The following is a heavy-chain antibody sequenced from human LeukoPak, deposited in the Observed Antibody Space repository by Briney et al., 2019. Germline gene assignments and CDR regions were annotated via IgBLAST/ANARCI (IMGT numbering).Heavy chain of an antibody. CDR2: IYPRDGST. V-gene: IGHV1-46*01. J-gene: IGHJ4*02. CDR3: ARDQEGFDY. Sequence: ASVKVSCKASGYTFTSYGISWVRQAPGQGLEWMGMIYPRDGSTSYAQKFQGRVTVTRDTSTSTVHMELSGLRSEDTAVYYCARDQEGFDYWGQGTVVTVSS. CDR1: GYTFTSYG.